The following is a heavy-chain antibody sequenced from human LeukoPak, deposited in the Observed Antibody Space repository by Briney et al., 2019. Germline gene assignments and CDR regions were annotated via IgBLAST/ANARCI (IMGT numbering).Heavy chain of an antibody. J-gene: IGHJ5*02. CDR2: ISYDGSNK. CDR3: AGGNSSSWTLFGWFDP. Sequence: GRSLRLSCAPSGFTFSSYAMHWVRQAPGKGLEWVAVISYDGSNKYYADSVKGRFTISRDNSKNTLYLQMNSLRAEDTAVYYCAGGNSSSWTLFGWFDPWGQGTLVTVSS. CDR1: GFTFSSYA. V-gene: IGHV3-30-3*01. D-gene: IGHD6-13*01.